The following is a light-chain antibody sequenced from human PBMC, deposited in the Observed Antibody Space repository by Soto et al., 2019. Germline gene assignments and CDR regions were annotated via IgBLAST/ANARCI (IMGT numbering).Light chain of an antibody. CDR3: CSYAGDSTWV. J-gene: IGLJ3*02. CDR2: EVN. V-gene: IGLV2-23*02. CDR1: SNDVGSYNV. Sequence: QSALTQPASVSGSPGQSITISCTGTSNDVGSYNVVSWYQQHPGKAPKLLIYEVNKRPSGVSNRFSGSKSGNTASLTISGLQAADEGDYHCCSYAGDSTWVFGGGTKLTVL.